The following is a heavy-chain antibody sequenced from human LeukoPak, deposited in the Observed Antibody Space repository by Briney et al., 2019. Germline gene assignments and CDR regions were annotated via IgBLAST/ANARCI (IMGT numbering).Heavy chain of an antibody. J-gene: IGHJ4*02. D-gene: IGHD6-19*01. CDR2: INHSGST. CDR3: ARDCIAVAGTPFDY. V-gene: IGHV4-34*01. CDR1: GGSISSYY. Sequence: PSETLSLTCTVSGGSISSYYWSWIRQPPGKGLEWIGEINHSGSTNYNPSLKSRVTISVDTSKNQFSLKLSSVTAADTAVYYCARDCIAVAGTPFDYWGQGTLVTVSS.